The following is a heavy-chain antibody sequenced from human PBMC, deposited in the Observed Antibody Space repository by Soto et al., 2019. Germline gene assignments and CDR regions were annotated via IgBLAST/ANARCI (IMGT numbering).Heavy chain of an antibody. CDR1: VYGFSIHW. V-gene: IGHV5-51*01. CDR2: IYPVNSNT. J-gene: IGHJ3*02. Sequence: GALKIAGKGSVYGFSIHWVAWLRQMPGKGLEWVGIIYPVNSNTMYSPSFQGQVTISADTALSTTYLQWDTLKPSDTAIYFCASDSHCDGGNCPMGGFDMWGQGTMVTVSS. CDR3: ASDSHCDGGNCPMGGFDM. D-gene: IGHD2-15*01.